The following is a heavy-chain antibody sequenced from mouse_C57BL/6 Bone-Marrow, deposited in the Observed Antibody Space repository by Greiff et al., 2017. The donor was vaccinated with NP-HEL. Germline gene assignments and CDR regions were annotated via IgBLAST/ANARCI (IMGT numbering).Heavy chain of an antibody. CDR2: INPNNGGT. CDR3: PRRRLRVPGYYAMDY. Sequence: VQLQQSGPELVKPGASVKISCKASGYTFTDYYMNWVKQSHGKSLEWIGDINPNNGGTSYNQKFKGKATLTVDKSSSTAYMELRSLTSEDSAVYYCPRRRLRVPGYYAMDYWGQGTSVTVSS. V-gene: IGHV1-26*01. CDR1: GYTFTDYY. J-gene: IGHJ4*01. D-gene: IGHD1-1*01.